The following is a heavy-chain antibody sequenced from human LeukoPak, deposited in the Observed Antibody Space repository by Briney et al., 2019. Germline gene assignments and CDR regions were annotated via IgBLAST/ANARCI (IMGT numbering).Heavy chain of an antibody. Sequence: PSETLSLTCTVSGGSISSYFWSWIRQPAGKGLEWIGRIYTSGSTNHNPSLKSRVTMSVDTSTNQFSLKLSSVTAADTAVYYCAREIHNLGYCSCTGCYHDYWGQGTLVTVSS. CDR2: IYTSGST. CDR3: AREIHNLGYCSCTGCYHDY. CDR1: GGSISSYF. J-gene: IGHJ4*02. V-gene: IGHV4-4*07. D-gene: IGHD2-2*03.